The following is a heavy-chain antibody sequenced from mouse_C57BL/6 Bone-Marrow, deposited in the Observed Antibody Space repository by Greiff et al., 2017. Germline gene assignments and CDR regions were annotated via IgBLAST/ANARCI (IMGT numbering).Heavy chain of an antibody. CDR3: ARPYYSNDWYFDV. CDR2: IYPGSGST. Sequence: QVQLQQPGAELVKPGASVKMSCTASGYTFTSYWITWVKQRLGQGLEWIGDIYPGSGSTNYNEKFKSKATLTVDTSSSTAYMQLSSLTSEDSAVYYCARPYYSNDWYFDVWGTGTTVTVSS. CDR1: GYTFTSYW. J-gene: IGHJ1*03. D-gene: IGHD2-5*01. V-gene: IGHV1-55*01.